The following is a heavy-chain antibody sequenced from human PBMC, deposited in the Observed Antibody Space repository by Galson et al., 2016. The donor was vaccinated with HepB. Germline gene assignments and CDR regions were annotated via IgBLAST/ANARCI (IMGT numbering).Heavy chain of an antibody. CDR2: IYYSGST. CDR3: ARHREWLVATITSFYYYYYFDV. CDR1: GGSISSSSYY. Sequence: SETLSLTCTVSGGSISSSSYYWGWIRQPPGKGLEWIGIIYYSGSTYYKPSLKSRVTISVDTSKNQFSLKLSSVTAADTAVYYCARHREWLVATITSFYYYYYFDVWGKGTTVTVSS. J-gene: IGHJ6*03. D-gene: IGHD5-12*01. V-gene: IGHV4-39*01.